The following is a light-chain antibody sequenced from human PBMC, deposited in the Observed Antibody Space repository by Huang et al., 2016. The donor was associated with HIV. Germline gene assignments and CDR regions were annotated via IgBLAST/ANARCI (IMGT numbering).Light chain of an antibody. CDR2: AAS. CDR3: QQSYSNTFT. CDR1: QSISSY. V-gene: IGKV1-39*01. Sequence: DIQMTQSPSSLSASVVDRVIITCRASQSISSYVNLYQQQPGKAPNLLIYAASSLQSGVPSRFSGSGSGTDFTLTIRSLQPEDFATYYCQQSYSNTFTFGAGTKVDVK. J-gene: IGKJ3*01.